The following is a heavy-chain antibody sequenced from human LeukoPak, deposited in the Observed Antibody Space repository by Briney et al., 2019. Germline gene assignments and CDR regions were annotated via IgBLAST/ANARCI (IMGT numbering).Heavy chain of an antibody. V-gene: IGHV4-4*07. Sequence: PSETLSLTCTVSGDSISTYYWGWIRQPAGKGLEWIGRIYTSGSTNYNPSLKSRVTMSVDTSKNQFSLKLSSVTAADTAVYYCTRDHGDTRFDYWGQGTLVIVSS. J-gene: IGHJ4*02. CDR3: TRDHGDTRFDY. CDR1: GDSISTYY. CDR2: IYTSGST. D-gene: IGHD4-17*01.